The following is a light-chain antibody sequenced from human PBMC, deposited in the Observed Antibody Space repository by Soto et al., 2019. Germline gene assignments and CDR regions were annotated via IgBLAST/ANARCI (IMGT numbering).Light chain of an antibody. V-gene: IGKV2-28*01. CDR2: FGS. CDR1: QSLLQSNGYNY. CDR3: MQSQQTPPT. Sequence: DIVMTQSPLSLPVTPGEPASISCSSSQSLLQSNGYNYLDWYLQKPGQSPQLLIFFGSYRASGVPDRFSGSGSGTDFTLKIRSVEAEDVGIYYCMQSQQTPPTFGQGNRVEIK. J-gene: IGKJ1*01.